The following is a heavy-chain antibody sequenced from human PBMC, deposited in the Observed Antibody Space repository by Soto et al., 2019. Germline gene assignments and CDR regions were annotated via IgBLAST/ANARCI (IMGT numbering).Heavy chain of an antibody. CDR1: GGSISSGGYY. Sequence: QVQLQESGPGLVKPSQTLSLTCTVSGGSISSGGYYWIWIRQHPGKGLEWIGYIYYSGSTYYNPSLKSRVTISVDTSKNQFSLKLSSVTAADTAVYYCARAEPSYYYGMDVWGQGTTVTVSS. V-gene: IGHV4-31*03. J-gene: IGHJ6*02. CDR2: IYYSGST. CDR3: ARAEPSYYYGMDV. D-gene: IGHD1-1*01.